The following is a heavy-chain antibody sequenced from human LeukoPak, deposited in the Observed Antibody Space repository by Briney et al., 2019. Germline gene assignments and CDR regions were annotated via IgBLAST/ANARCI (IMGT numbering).Heavy chain of an antibody. J-gene: IGHJ4*02. D-gene: IGHD3-22*01. CDR1: GVSITSNYY. CDR2: IYNSGST. Sequence: PSETLSLTCTVSGVSITSNYYWTWIRQHPEKGLEWIAYIYNSGSTSYNQSLKSRVAISVDTSKNQFSLKLTSVTAADTAVYFCARGGGTMIVDLVHFDNWGQGTLVTVSS. CDR3: ARGGGTMIVDLVHFDN. V-gene: IGHV4-31*03.